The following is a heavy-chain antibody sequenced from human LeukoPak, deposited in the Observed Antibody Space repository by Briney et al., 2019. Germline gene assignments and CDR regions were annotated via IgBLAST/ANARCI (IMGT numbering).Heavy chain of an antibody. CDR3: ARGGYYYMDV. Sequence: SGPTLVKPSETLSLTCTVSGGSISPYYWSWIRQPPGKGLEWLAYIFYNGNTNYNPSLKSRVTISLDTSKKQFSLKVSSVTAADTAVYYCARGGYYYMDVWGKGTTVTVSS. CDR1: GGSISPYY. V-gene: IGHV4-59*01. CDR2: IFYNGNT. J-gene: IGHJ6*03.